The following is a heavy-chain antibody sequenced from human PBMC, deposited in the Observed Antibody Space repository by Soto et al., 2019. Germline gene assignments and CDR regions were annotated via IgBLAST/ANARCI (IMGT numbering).Heavy chain of an antibody. CDR3: ARARTEAAARN. Sequence: GGSLRLSCAASGFTFSSYWMHWVRQAPGKVLVWVSRINSDGSSTSYADSVKGRFTISRDNAKNTLYLQMNSLRAEDTAVYYCARARTEAAARNWGQGTLVTVSS. CDR2: INSDGSST. V-gene: IGHV3-74*01. CDR1: GFTFSSYW. D-gene: IGHD6-13*01. J-gene: IGHJ4*02.